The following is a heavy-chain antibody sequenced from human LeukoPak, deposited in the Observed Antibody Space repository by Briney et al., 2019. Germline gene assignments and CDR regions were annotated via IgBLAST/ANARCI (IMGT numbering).Heavy chain of an antibody. CDR3: AKGGYSNGRYYYYYMDV. Sequence: GSLRLSCVVSGFTFSSYAMSWVRQAPGKGLEWVSGISGSGGSTYYADSVKGRFTISRDNTKNTLYLQMNSLRAEDTAVYYCAKGGYSNGRYYYYYMDVWGEGTTVTVSS. D-gene: IGHD5-18*01. CDR2: ISGSGGST. J-gene: IGHJ6*03. V-gene: IGHV3-23*01. CDR1: GFTFSSYA.